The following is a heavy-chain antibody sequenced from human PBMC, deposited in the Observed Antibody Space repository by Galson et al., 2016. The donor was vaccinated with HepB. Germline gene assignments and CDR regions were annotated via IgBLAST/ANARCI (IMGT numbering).Heavy chain of an antibody. CDR2: ISSSSNSM. Sequence: SLRLSCAASGFIFNSYSMNWVRQAPGKGLEWISYISSSSNSMYYADSVKGRFTISRDNAKNSLYLQMNSLRDEDTAVYYCVKGAGTIDYWGQGTLLTVSS. J-gene: IGHJ4*02. CDR3: VKGAGTIDY. V-gene: IGHV3-48*02. D-gene: IGHD6-19*01. CDR1: GFIFNSYS.